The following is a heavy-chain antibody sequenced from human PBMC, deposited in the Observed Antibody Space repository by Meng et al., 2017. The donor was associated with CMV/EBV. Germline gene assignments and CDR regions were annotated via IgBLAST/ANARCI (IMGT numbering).Heavy chain of an antibody. D-gene: IGHD3-22*01. CDR1: GYTFTSYG. CDR2: ISAYNGNT. J-gene: IGHJ4*02. V-gene: IGHV1-18*01. Sequence: VSLGDSGAGVKKPGASVKVSCKASGYTFTSYGISWVRQAAGQGLEWMGWISAYNGNTNYAQKLQGRVTMTTDTSTSTAYMELRSLRSDDTAVYYCARGGRYYYDSSGYCDYWGQGTLVTVSS. CDR3: ARGGRYYYDSSGYCDY.